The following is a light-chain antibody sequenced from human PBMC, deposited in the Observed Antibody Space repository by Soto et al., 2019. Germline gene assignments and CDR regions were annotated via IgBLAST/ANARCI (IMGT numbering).Light chain of an antibody. J-gene: IGKJ2*03. Sequence: EIVLTQSPGTLSLAPGERATLFCRASQSVGSNYLAWYQQKPGQAPRLLIYGASSRATGIPDRFSGSGSGTDFTLTISSLEPEDSAVYYCLQRNKWPDSFGQGTKVEI. CDR1: QSVGSNY. CDR2: GAS. CDR3: LQRNKWPDS. V-gene: IGKV3D-20*02.